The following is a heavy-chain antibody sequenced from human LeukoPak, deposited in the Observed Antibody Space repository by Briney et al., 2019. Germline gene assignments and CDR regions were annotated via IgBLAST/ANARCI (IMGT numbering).Heavy chain of an antibody. D-gene: IGHD1-26*01. CDR2: INSDGSGT. V-gene: IGHV3-74*01. CDR3: ARVRGSSLLYYYYYMDV. CDR1: GFAFSSYW. Sequence: GGSLRLSCAASGFAFSSYWMHWVRQAPGKGLVCVSSINSDGSGTTYADSVKGRFTISRDNAKNTLYLQMNSLRAEDTAMYYCARVRGSSLLYYYYYMDVWGKGTTVTVSS. J-gene: IGHJ6*03.